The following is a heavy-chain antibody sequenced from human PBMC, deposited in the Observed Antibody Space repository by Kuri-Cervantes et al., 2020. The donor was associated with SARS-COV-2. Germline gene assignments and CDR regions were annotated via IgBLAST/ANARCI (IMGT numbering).Heavy chain of an antibody. CDR2: ISSDGNNR. V-gene: IGHV3-30*03. Sequence: GGSLRLSCAASGFSFSSLPMHWVRHAPGKGLQWVARISSDGNNRYHVDFVKGRFTISRDNSKNTLYLDMNSLRAEDTAVYYCARPDDPITIFGVVIAGGMDVWGQGTTVTVSS. J-gene: IGHJ6*02. D-gene: IGHD3-3*01. CDR3: ARPDDPITIFGVVIAGGMDV. CDR1: GFSFSSLP.